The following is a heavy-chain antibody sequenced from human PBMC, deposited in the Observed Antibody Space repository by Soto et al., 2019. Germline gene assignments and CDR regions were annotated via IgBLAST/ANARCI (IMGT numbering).Heavy chain of an antibody. CDR3: ARGALGFDP. CDR2: IGTSGDT. J-gene: IGHJ5*02. V-gene: IGHV3-13*04. Sequence: EVQVVESGGGLVQPGGSLRLSCAASGFTFSRYDMHWVRQATGRGLEWASGIGTSGDTYYAGSVKGRFTISRENAKNSVYLQMNSLRAGDTAVYYCARGALGFDPWCQGTLVAVSS. D-gene: IGHD6-6*01. CDR1: GFTFSRYD.